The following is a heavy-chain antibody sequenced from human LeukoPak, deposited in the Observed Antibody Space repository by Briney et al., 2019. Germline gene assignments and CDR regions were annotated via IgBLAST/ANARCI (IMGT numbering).Heavy chain of an antibody. CDR3: ARVDQLLSIYGMDV. Sequence: ASVKVSCKASGYTFTGYYMYWVRQAPGQGLEWMGWINPNSGGTNYARKFQGRVTMTRDTSISTAYMELSRLRSDDTAVYYRARVDQLLSIYGMDVWGQGTTVTVSS. D-gene: IGHD2-2*01. CDR2: INPNSGGT. V-gene: IGHV1-2*02. J-gene: IGHJ6*02. CDR1: GYTFTGYY.